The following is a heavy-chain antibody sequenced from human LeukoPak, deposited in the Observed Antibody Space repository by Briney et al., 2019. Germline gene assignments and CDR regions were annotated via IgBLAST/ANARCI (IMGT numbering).Heavy chain of an antibody. D-gene: IGHD7-27*01. V-gene: IGHV3-7*01. CDR3: ARDYTGGWNDY. J-gene: IGHJ4*02. Sequence: GGSLRLSCAAAGFTFSRYWKSWVRQATGKGLECVAKIKEDGSEAHYVDSVKGRFTISRDNAKESLYLQMNSLRAEDTAVYYCARDYTGGWNDYWGQGIRVTVSS. CDR1: GFTFSRYW. CDR2: IKEDGSEA.